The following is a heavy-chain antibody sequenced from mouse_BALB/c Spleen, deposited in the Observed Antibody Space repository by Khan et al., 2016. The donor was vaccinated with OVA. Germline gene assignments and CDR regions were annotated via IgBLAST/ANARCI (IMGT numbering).Heavy chain of an antibody. J-gene: IGHJ2*01. D-gene: IGHD2-14*01. CDR2: ISSGGST. V-gene: IGHV5-6-5*01. CDR1: GFTFSSYV. CDR3: AREAYRYDAYYFDY. Sequence: EVELVESGGDLVKPGVSLKLSCAASGFTFSSYVMSWVRQTPEKRLEWVASISSGGSTYYPDSVMGRFTISRDNARNILYLQMSSLRSEDTAMYYCAREAYRYDAYYFDYWGQGTTLTVSS.